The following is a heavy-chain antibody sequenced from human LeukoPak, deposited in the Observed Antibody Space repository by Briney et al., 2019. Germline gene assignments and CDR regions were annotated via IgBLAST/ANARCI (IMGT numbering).Heavy chain of an antibody. Sequence: GGSLRLSCAASGFTFSSYSMNWVRQAPGKGLEWVSYISSSSSTIYYADSVKGRFTISRDNAKNSLYLQMNSLRAEDTAVYYCARDDVAARPNYYYYMDVWGKGTTVTVSS. V-gene: IGHV3-48*01. CDR1: GFTFSSYS. J-gene: IGHJ6*03. CDR3: ARDDVAARPNYYYYMDV. CDR2: ISSSSSTI. D-gene: IGHD6-6*01.